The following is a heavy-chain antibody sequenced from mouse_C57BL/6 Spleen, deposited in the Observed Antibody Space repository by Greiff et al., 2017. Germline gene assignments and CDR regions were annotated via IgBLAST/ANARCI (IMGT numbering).Heavy chain of an antibody. V-gene: IGHV1-63*01. Sequence: VQLQESGAELVRPGTSVKMSCKASGYTFTNYWIGWAKQRPGHGLEWIGDIYPGGGYTNSNEKFKGKATLTADKSSSTAYMQFSSLTSEDSAIYYGARRDSVVATRAMDYWGQGTSVTVSS. J-gene: IGHJ4*01. CDR1: GYTFTNYW. CDR3: ARRDSVVATRAMDY. CDR2: IYPGGGYT. D-gene: IGHD1-1*01.